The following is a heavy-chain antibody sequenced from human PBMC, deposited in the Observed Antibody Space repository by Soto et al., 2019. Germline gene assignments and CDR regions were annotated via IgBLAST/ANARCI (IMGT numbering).Heavy chain of an antibody. Sequence: SVKVSCKASGGTFSSYTISWVRQAPGQGLEWMGRIIPILGIANYAQKFQGRVTITADKSTSTAYMELSSLRSEDTAVYYCARGAANYYYYYYMDVWGKGTTVTVSS. V-gene: IGHV1-69*02. J-gene: IGHJ6*03. CDR2: IIPILGIA. CDR3: ARGAANYYYYYYMDV. CDR1: GGTFSSYT. D-gene: IGHD6-25*01.